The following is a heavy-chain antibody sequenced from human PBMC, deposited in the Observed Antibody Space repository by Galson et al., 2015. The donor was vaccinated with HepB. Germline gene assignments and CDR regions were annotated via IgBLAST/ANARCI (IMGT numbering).Heavy chain of an antibody. Sequence: SLRLSCAASGFTFSSYAMSWVRQAPGKGLEWVSAISGSGGSTYYADSVKGRFTISRDNSKNTLYLQMNSLRAEDTAVYYCAKDRRTGEHSYGYGAFDIWGQGTMVTVSS. CDR3: AKDRRTGEHSYGYGAFDI. V-gene: IGHV3-23*01. J-gene: IGHJ3*02. D-gene: IGHD5-18*01. CDR2: ISGSGGST. CDR1: GFTFSSYA.